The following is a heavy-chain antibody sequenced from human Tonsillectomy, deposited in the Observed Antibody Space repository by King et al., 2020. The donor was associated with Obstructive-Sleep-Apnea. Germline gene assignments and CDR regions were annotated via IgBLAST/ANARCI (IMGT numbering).Heavy chain of an antibody. CDR1: GFTFSSYG. J-gene: IGHJ6*02. Sequence: VQLVESGGGVVQPGGSLRLSCAASGFTFSSYGMHWVRQAPGKGLEWVAFIRYDGSNKYYADSVKGRFTISRDNSKNTLYLQMNSLRAEDTAVYYCAKAALLWFGESKLVGDYGMDVWGQGTTVTVSS. D-gene: IGHD3-10*01. V-gene: IGHV3-30*02. CDR2: IRYDGSNK. CDR3: AKAALLWFGESKLVGDYGMDV.